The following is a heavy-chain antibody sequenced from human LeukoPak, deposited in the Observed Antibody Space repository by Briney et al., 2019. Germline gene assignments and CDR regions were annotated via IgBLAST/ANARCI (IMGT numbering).Heavy chain of an antibody. D-gene: IGHD6-13*01. CDR3: ARTRGIAAAGSDY. J-gene: IGHJ4*02. Sequence: GESLKISCKGSGYSFTSYWIGWVRQMPGKGLEWMGIIYPGDSDTRYSPSFQGQVTISADKSISTAYLRWSSLKASDTAMYYCARTRGIAAAGSDYWGQGTLVTVSS. CDR2: IYPGDSDT. CDR1: GYSFTSYW. V-gene: IGHV5-51*01.